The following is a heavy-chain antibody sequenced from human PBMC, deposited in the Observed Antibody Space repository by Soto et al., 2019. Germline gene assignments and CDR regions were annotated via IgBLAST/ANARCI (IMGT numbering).Heavy chain of an antibody. CDR2: INPDGRSS. D-gene: IGHD2-8*01. Sequence: GGSLRLSCAASGFTFSSYGMHWVRQAPGKGLEWVSRINPDGRSSTYADSVRGRFTISRDNAKNMLYLQMNSLTAEDTALYYCARGWDGSTSGCYYYAMVVRGQGTTVTVSS. V-gene: IGHV3-74*01. CDR3: ARGWDGSTSGCYYYAMVV. J-gene: IGHJ6*02. CDR1: GFTFSSYG.